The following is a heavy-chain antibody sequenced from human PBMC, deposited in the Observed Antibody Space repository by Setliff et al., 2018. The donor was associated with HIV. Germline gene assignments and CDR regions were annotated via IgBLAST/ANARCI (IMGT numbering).Heavy chain of an antibody. CDR3: ARKHKVSLGRGIVALWGFDP. CDR2: MNPNSGNS. CDR1: GYTFTNYD. V-gene: IGHV1-8*02. J-gene: IGHJ5*02. Sequence: GASVKVSCKPSGYTFTNYDINWVRQAAGQGLEWMGWMNPNSGNSGYAQKFQGRVTMTRSTSFSTAYMELSNLTSEDTAIYYCARKHKVSLGRGIVALWGFDPWGQGTLVTVSS. D-gene: IGHD3-10*01.